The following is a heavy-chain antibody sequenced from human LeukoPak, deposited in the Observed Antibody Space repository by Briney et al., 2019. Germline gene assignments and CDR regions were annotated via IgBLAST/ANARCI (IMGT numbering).Heavy chain of an antibody. CDR2: IKQDGSEK. D-gene: IGHD6-19*01. CDR1: GFTFRNYW. V-gene: IGHV3-7*01. Sequence: GGSLRLSCAVSGFTFRNYWMSWVRQAPGKGLEWVANIKQDGSEKNYVDSVKGRFTISRDNAKNSLYLQMNSLRVGDTAVYYCARLEQWLTPYWGQGTLVTVSS. J-gene: IGHJ4*02. CDR3: ARLEQWLTPY.